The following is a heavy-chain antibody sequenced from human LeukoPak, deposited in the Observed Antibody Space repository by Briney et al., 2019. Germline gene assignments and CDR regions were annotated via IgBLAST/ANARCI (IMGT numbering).Heavy chain of an antibody. J-gene: IGHJ5*02. CDR2: TYYRSKWYN. Sequence: SQTLSLTCAISGDSVSSNSAAWNWIRQSPSRGLEWLGRTYYRSKWYNDYAVSVKSRITINPDTSKNQFSLKLSSVTAADTAVYYCARHYTSGFNYFDPWGQGTLVTVSS. CDR3: ARHYTSGFNYFDP. CDR1: GDSVSSNSAA. V-gene: IGHV6-1*01. D-gene: IGHD2-8*01.